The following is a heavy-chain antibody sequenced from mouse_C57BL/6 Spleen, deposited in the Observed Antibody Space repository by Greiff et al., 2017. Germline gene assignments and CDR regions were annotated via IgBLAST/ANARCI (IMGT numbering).Heavy chain of an antibody. CDR2: LYPGSGNT. D-gene: IGHD1-1*01. Sequence: QVQLQQSGAELVRPGASVKLSCKASGFTFTDYYINWVKQRPGQGLEWIARLYPGSGNTYYNEKFKGKATLTAEKSSSTAYMQLSSLTSEDSAVYFCARFITTVVDQDYAMDYWGQGTSVTVSS. V-gene: IGHV1-76*01. J-gene: IGHJ4*01. CDR3: ARFITTVVDQDYAMDY. CDR1: GFTFTDYY.